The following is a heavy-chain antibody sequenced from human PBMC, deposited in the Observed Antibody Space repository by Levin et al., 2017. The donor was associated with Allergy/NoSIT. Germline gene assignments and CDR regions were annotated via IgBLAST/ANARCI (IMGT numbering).Heavy chain of an antibody. J-gene: IGHJ6*02. Sequence: PGGSLRLSCTASGFNFRSSWMSWVRQSPRKGLEWVATIKSDGSEKYYVDSVKGRFTISRDNSRNSVYLQMNSLRTEDTAVYYCARNLAVRPFYFYHRMDVRGQGTTLSVSS. CDR1: GFNFRSSW. CDR2: IKSDGSEK. D-gene: IGHD6-6*01. V-gene: IGHV3-7*01. CDR3: ARNLAVRPFYFYHRMDV.